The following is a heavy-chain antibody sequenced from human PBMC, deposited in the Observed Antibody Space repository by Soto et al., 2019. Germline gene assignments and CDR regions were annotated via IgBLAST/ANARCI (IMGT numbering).Heavy chain of an antibody. CDR2: IYYSGST. CDR3: ATLAIYCSSTSCLDY. J-gene: IGHJ4*02. Sequence: SETLSLTCTVSGGSISSGGYYWSWIRQHPGKGLEWIGYIYYSGSTYYNPSLKSRVTISVDTSKNQFSLKLSSVTAADTAVYYCATLAIYCSSTSCLDYWGQGNLVTVSS. V-gene: IGHV4-31*03. CDR1: GGSISSGGYY. D-gene: IGHD2-2*01.